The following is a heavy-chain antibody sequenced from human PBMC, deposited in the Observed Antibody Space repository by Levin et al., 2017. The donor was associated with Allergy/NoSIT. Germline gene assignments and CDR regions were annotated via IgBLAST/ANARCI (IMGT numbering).Heavy chain of an antibody. CDR1: GFTSSSYA. CDR3: ARDTPTRYYDFWSGYSDGMDV. Sequence: GGSLRLSCAAFGFTSSSYAMHWVRQAPGKGLEWVAVISYDGSNKYYADSVKGRFTTSRDNSKNTLYLRMNSLRAKDTAVYYCARDTPTRYYDFWSGYSDGMDVWGQGTTVTVSS. V-gene: IGHV3-30-3*01. J-gene: IGHJ6*02. CDR2: ISYDGSNK. D-gene: IGHD3-3*01.